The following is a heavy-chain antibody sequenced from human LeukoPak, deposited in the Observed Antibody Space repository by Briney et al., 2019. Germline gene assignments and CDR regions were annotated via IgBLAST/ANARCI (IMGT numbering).Heavy chain of an antibody. CDR1: GLTFSSYG. D-gene: IGHD6-19*01. Sequence: PGGSLRLSCAAYGLTFSSYGMHWVRQAPGKGLEWVAVISYDGSNKYYADSVKGRFTISRDNSKNTLYLQMNSLRAEDTAVYYCANPYSSAGYWGQGTLVTVSS. J-gene: IGHJ4*02. CDR2: ISYDGSNK. V-gene: IGHV3-30*18. CDR3: ANPYSSAGY.